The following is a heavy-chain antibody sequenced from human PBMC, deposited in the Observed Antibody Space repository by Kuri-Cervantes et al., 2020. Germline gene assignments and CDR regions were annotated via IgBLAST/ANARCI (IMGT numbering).Heavy chain of an antibody. Sequence: GESLKISCKGSGYRFSNYWIGWVRQMPGKGLEWMGIIYPGDSDTRYSPSFQGQVTISADKSISTAYLQWSSLKASDTAMYYCARLGYYGSGSMDVWGQGTTVTVSS. CDR3: ARLGYYGSGSMDV. CDR2: IYPGDSDT. D-gene: IGHD3-10*01. J-gene: IGHJ6*02. V-gene: IGHV5-51*01. CDR1: GYRFSNYW.